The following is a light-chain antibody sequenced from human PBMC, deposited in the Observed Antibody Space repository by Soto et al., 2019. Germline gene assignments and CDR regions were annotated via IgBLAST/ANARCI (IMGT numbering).Light chain of an antibody. J-gene: IGLJ3*02. CDR3: QTWGTGFKV. Sequence: QLVLTQSPSASASLGASVKLTCTLSSGHSSYSIAWHQQQPEKGPRYLMKLSSDGSHIKGDGIPDRFSGSSSGAERYLTISSLQSEDEADYYCQTWGTGFKVFGGGTKLTVL. CDR2: LSSDGSH. V-gene: IGLV4-69*01. CDR1: SGHSSYS.